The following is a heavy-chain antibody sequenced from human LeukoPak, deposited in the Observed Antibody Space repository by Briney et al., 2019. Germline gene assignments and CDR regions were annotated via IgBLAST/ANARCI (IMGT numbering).Heavy chain of an antibody. J-gene: IGHJ4*02. CDR2: INNNGGAT. CDR1: GFTFSSYS. Sequence: GVSLRLSCSASGFTFSSYSMDWVRQAPGKGPEYVSGINNNGGATQYVDSVKGRFTISRDNSKNTVYLQMSSLRPEDTAVYYCVKAKVGATFDSWGQGTLVTVS. CDR3: VKAKVGATFDS. V-gene: IGHV3-64D*06. D-gene: IGHD1-26*01.